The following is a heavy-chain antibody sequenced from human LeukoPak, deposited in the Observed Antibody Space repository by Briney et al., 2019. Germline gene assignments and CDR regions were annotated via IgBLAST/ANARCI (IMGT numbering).Heavy chain of an antibody. D-gene: IGHD3-3*01. J-gene: IGHJ5*02. CDR2: INPNSGGT. Sequence: ASVKVSCKASGYTFTGYYMHWVRQAPGQGLEWMGWINPNSGGTNYAQKFQGRVTMTRDTSISTAYMELSRLRSDDTAVYYCARAPRRSYYDFWSGYYISNSGFDPWGQGTLVTVSS. V-gene: IGHV1-2*02. CDR1: GYTFTGYY. CDR3: ARAPRRSYYDFWSGYYISNSGFDP.